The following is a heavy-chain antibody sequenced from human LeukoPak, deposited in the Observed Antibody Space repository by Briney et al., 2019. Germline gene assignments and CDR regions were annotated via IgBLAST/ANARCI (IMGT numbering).Heavy chain of an antibody. CDR1: GGSISSHY. CDR2: IYTSGST. V-gene: IGHV4-4*07. Sequence: SETLSLTCTVSGGSISSHYWSWIRQPAGKGLEWIGRIYTSGSTNYNPSLKSRVTMSVDTSKNQFSLKLSSVTAADTAVYYCARDGTYSSTFDYWGQGTLVTVSS. D-gene: IGHD6-19*01. CDR3: ARDGTYSSTFDY. J-gene: IGHJ4*02.